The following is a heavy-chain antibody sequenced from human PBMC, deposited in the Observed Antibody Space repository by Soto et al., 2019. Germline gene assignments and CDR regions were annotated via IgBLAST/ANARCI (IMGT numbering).Heavy chain of an antibody. CDR3: ARAGRSGYYYYYGMDV. CDR1: GGSIIDYY. Sequence: SETLSLTCTVSGGSIIDYYWTWIRQPPGKGLEWIGYVSYSGSTNYNPSLKSRVTISADPSKNQFSLKLSSVTAADTAVYFCARAGRSGYYYYYGMDVWGQGTTVTVSS. D-gene: IGHD3-10*01. V-gene: IGHV4-59*01. J-gene: IGHJ6*02. CDR2: VSYSGST.